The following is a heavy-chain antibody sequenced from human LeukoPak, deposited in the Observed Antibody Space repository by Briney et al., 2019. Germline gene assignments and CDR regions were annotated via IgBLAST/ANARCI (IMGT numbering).Heavy chain of an antibody. CDR2: MNPNSGNT. D-gene: IGHD1-26*01. V-gene: IGHV1-8*03. CDR1: GYTFTSYG. CDR3: ARMFSGCYWDDAFDI. J-gene: IGHJ3*02. Sequence: ASVKVSCKASGYTFTSYGINWVRQATGQGLEWMGWMNPNSGNTGYAQKFQGRVTITRNTSISTAYMELSSLRSEDTAVYYCARMFSGCYWDDAFDIWGQGTMVTVSS.